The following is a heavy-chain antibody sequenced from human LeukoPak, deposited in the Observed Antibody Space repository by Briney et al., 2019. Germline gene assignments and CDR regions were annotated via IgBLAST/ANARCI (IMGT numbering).Heavy chain of an antibody. CDR2: ISGSGGTT. J-gene: IGHJ4*02. Sequence: PGGSLRLSCAASGFTFSNYAMSWVRQASGKGLEWVSAISGSGGTTYYADSVKGRFTISRDNSKNTLYLQMNSLRVEDTAVYYCAKDRPNYYDSSGHYYRRDGDYWGQGTLVTVSS. CDR1: GFTFSNYA. V-gene: IGHV3-23*01. CDR3: AKDRPNYYDSSGHYYRRDGDY. D-gene: IGHD3-22*01.